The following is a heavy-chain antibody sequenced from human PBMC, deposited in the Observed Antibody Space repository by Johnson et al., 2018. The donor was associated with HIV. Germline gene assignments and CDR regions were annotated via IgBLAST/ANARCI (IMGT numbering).Heavy chain of an antibody. CDR3: ATQYYFGAENYYNPASNAYDI. Sequence: QMQLVESGGGVVQPGRSLRLSCAASGFTFSTYGMHWVRQAPGKGLEWVAVTSYDGGNKYFADSVKGRFTISRDNSKNTLYLQMNSLRAEDTAVYYCATQYYFGAENYYNPASNAYDIWGQGTMVTVS. CDR2: TSYDGGNK. CDR1: GFTFSTYG. D-gene: IGHD3-10*01. V-gene: IGHV3-30*19. J-gene: IGHJ3*02.